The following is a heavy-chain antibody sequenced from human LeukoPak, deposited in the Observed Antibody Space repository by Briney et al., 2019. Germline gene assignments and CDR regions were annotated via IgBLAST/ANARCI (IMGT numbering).Heavy chain of an antibody. Sequence: PSETLSLTCSVAGGSMSIYYWSWIRQPPGKGLEWIGYVSYSGSTTYNPSLKSRVTISVDTSKNHFSLKLSSVTAADTAVYYCARDVATPMARVSYWGQGTLVTVSS. J-gene: IGHJ4*02. CDR1: GGSMSIYY. V-gene: IGHV4-59*01. CDR2: VSYSGST. CDR3: ARDVATPMARVSY. D-gene: IGHD5-18*01.